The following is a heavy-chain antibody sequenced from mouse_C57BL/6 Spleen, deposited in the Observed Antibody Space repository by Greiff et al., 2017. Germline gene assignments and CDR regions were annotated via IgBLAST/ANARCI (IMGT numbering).Heavy chain of an antibody. CDR2: INYDGSST. V-gene: IGHV5-16*01. J-gene: IGHJ4*01. D-gene: IGHD1-1*01. CDR1: GFTFSDYY. CDR3: ARDQGGYYGYYAMDY. Sequence: EVKLVESEGGLVQPGSSMKLSCTASGFTFSDYYMAWVRQVPEKGLEWVANINYDGSSTYYLDSLKSRFIISRDNAKNILYLQMSSLKSEDTATYYCARDQGGYYGYYAMDYWGQGTTVTVSS.